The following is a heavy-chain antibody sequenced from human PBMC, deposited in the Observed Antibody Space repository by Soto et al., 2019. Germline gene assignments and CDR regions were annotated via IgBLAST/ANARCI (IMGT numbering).Heavy chain of an antibody. CDR3: VRDSTYYYYSSGFSHSNWFDP. D-gene: IGHD3-22*01. CDR2: IYYSGST. CDR1: GGSISSGDYY. Sequence: QVQLQESGPGLVKPSQTLSLTCTVSGGSISSGDYYWSWIRQPPGKGLEWIGYIYYSGSTYYNPSLKSRVTISVDTSKNQFSLKLSSVTAADTAVYYCVRDSTYYYYSSGFSHSNWFDPWGQGTLVTVSS. V-gene: IGHV4-30-4*01. J-gene: IGHJ5*02.